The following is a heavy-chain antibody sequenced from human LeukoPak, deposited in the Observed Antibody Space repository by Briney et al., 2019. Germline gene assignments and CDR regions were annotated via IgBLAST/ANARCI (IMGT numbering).Heavy chain of an antibody. CDR2: ISYDGSNK. D-gene: IGHD5-18*01. CDR3: AKGGYSYGSERDLEY. Sequence: QPGGSLRLSCAASGFTFSSYGMLWVRQAPGKGLEWVAVISYDGSNKYYANSVKGRFTISRDNSKNTLYLQMNSLRAEDTAVYYCAKGGYSYGSERDLEYWGQGTLVTASS. V-gene: IGHV3-30*18. CDR1: GFTFSSYG. J-gene: IGHJ4*02.